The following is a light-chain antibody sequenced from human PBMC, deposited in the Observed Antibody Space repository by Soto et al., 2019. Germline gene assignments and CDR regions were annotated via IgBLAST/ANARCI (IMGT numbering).Light chain of an antibody. CDR3: QSYDSSLSVEV. V-gene: IGLV1-40*01. CDR1: SSNIGAGYD. J-gene: IGLJ1*01. CDR2: GNT. Sequence: QPVLTQPPSVSGAPGQRVTISCTGSSSNIGAGYDVHWYQQLPGTAPKLLIFGNTNRPSGVPDRFSGSKSGTSASLAITGLQAEDEADYYCQSYDSSLSVEVFGPGTKVTVL.